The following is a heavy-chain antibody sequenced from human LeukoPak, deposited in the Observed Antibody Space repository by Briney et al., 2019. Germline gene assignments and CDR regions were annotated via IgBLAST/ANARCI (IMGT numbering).Heavy chain of an antibody. CDR2: IYHSGST. J-gene: IGHJ4*02. Sequence: PSETLSLTCTVSGGSISSGGYYWSWIRQPPGKGLEWIGYIYHSGSTYYDPSLKSRVTISVDRSKNQFSLKLSSVTAADTAVYYCATIPELSGWSYYFDYWGQGTLVTVSS. CDR1: GGSISSGGYY. V-gene: IGHV4-30-2*01. CDR3: ATIPELSGWSYYFDY. D-gene: IGHD6-19*01.